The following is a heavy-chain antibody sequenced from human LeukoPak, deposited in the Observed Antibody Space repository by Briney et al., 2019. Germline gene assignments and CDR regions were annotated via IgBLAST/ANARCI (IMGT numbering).Heavy chain of an antibody. Sequence: GGSLRLSCAASGFTFVDDGMGWGRPAPGEGRGWGFGINWNGGSTGYADSVTGRFTISRENAKNSLHLQMNSLRAEDTALYYCASSSSWGQGTLVTVSS. CDR2: INWNGGST. D-gene: IGHD2-2*01. CDR1: GFTFVDDG. CDR3: ASSSS. V-gene: IGHV3-20*04. J-gene: IGHJ4*02.